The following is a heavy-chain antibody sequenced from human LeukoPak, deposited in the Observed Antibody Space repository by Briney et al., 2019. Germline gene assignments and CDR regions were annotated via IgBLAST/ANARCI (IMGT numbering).Heavy chain of an antibody. CDR3: ARSLSSYGYEFAYYYMDV. V-gene: IGHV3-21*01. J-gene: IGHJ6*03. CDR1: GFTFSSYS. D-gene: IGHD5-18*01. CDR2: ISSTSSYI. Sequence: GGSLRLSCAASGFTFSSYSMNWVRQAPGKGLEWVSSISSTSSYIYYADSVKGRFTISRDNAKNSLYLQMNSLRAEDTAVYYCARSLSSYGYEFAYYYMDVWGRGTTVTVSS.